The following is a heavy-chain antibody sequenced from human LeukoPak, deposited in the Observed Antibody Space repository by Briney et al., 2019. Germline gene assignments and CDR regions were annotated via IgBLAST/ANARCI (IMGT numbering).Heavy chain of an antibody. CDR2: IYHSGTT. CDR3: ARDGGGAHYYSVDY. J-gene: IGHJ4*02. D-gene: IGHD3-22*01. V-gene: IGHV4-38-2*02. Sequence: EASETLSLTCTVSGNSISNGYYWGWVRQPPGKGLEWIGSIYHSGTTYYNPSLKSRVPMSVDKAKYQFSLKLISVTAADTAVYYCARDGGGAHYYSVDYWGQGPLVPVSS. CDR1: GNSISNGYY.